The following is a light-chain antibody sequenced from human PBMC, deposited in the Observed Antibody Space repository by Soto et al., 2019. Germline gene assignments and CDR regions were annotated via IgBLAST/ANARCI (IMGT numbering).Light chain of an antibody. CDR1: SSDVGGYNY. Sequence: QAALTQPASVYGSPGQSITISCTGTSSDVGGYNYVSWYQQHPGKAPKLMIYDVSNRPSGVSNRFSGSKSGNTASLTISGLQAEDEADYYCSSYTSSSIVFGTGTKLTVL. V-gene: IGLV2-14*01. CDR3: SSYTSSSIV. J-gene: IGLJ1*01. CDR2: DVS.